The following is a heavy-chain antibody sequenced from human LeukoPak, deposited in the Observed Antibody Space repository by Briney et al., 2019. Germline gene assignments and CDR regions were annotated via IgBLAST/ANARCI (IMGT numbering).Heavy chain of an antibody. Sequence: PSETLSLTYAVSGGSISSYYWSWIRQPPGKGLEGIGYIYYSGSTNYNPSLKSRVTISVDTSKNQFSLKLSSVTAADTAVYYCARFSSGDAFDIWGQGTMVTVSS. J-gene: IGHJ3*02. CDR2: IYYSGST. CDR3: ARFSSGDAFDI. CDR1: GGSISSYY. V-gene: IGHV4-59*01. D-gene: IGHD3-10*01.